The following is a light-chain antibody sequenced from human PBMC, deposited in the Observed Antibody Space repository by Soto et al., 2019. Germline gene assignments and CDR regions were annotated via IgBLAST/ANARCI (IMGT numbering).Light chain of an antibody. CDR2: DAS. Sequence: IVLTQSPGTLSLSPGERATLSCRASQAISDNLAWYQHKPGQPPRLLIYDASNRATGIPARFSGSGSGTDFTLTISSLEPEDFAVYYCQQRSNWPSITFGQGTRLEIK. V-gene: IGKV3-11*01. CDR1: QAISDN. CDR3: QQRSNWPSIT. J-gene: IGKJ5*01.